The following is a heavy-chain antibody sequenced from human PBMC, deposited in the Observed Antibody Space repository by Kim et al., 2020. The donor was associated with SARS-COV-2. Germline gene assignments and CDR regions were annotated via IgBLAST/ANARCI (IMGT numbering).Heavy chain of an antibody. Sequence: GGSLRLSCAASGFTFSSYAMHWVRQAPGKGLEWVAVISYDGSNKYYADSVKGRFTISRDNSKNTLYLQMNSLRAEDTAVYYCARALESVVRGGAYVDTAMVWGYFDYWGQGTLVTVSS. CDR3: ARALESVVRGGAYVDTAMVWGYFDY. J-gene: IGHJ4*02. CDR2: ISYDGSNK. D-gene: IGHD5-18*01. CDR1: GFTFSSYA. V-gene: IGHV3-30-3*01.